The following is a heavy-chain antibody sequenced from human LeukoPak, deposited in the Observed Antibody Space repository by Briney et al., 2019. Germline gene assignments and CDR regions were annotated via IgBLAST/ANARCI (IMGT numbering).Heavy chain of an antibody. CDR1: GFTLSRYS. J-gene: IGHJ3*02. CDR2: ISYDGSNK. V-gene: IGHV3-30*03. CDR3: TTAVIRGLNAFDI. Sequence: GGSLRLSCEASGFTLSRYSMNWVRQAPGKGLEWVAVISYDGSNKYYADSVKGRFTISRDNSKNTLYLQMNSLRAEDTAVYYCTTAVIRGLNAFDIWGRGTMVTVSS. D-gene: IGHD3-10*01.